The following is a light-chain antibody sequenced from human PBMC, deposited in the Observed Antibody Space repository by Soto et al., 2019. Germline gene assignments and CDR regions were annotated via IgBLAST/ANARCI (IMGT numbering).Light chain of an antibody. J-gene: IGKJ1*01. V-gene: IGKV1-5*03. CDR1: QSISTW. Sequence: DIQMTQSPSTLSASVGDRVTITCRASQSISTWLAWYQHKPGKAPNLLIYKASNLESGVPSRFSGSGSGTEFTLTISSLRPDDFATYYCQHYSGDRATFGQGTKVDIK. CDR3: QHYSGDRAT. CDR2: KAS.